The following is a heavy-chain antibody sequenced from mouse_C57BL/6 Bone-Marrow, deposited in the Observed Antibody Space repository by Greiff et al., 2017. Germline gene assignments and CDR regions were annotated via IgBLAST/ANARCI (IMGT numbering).Heavy chain of an antibody. J-gene: IGHJ1*03. CDR3: ASSIDGRGYFDV. Sequence: QVQLQQSGAELVRPGTSVKVSCKASGYAFTNYLIEWVKQRPGQGLEWIGVINPGSGGTNYNEKFKGKATLTADKSSSTAYMQLSSLTSEDSAVYFCASSIDGRGYFDVWGTGTTVTVSS. D-gene: IGHD2-3*01. V-gene: IGHV1-54*01. CDR1: GYAFTNYL. CDR2: INPGSGGT.